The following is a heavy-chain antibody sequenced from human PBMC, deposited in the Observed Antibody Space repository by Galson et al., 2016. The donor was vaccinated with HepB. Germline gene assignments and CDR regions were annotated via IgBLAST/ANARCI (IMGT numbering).Heavy chain of an antibody. V-gene: IGHV3-13*04. Sequence: SLRLSCAASGFTFSSYDMHWVRQATGKGLEWVSTIGTAGDTYYPGSVKGRFTLSRENAKNSLYLQMNSLRAGDTAVYYCVRGAAPPGDWYFDLWGRGTLVTVSS. CDR3: VRGAAPPGDWYFDL. CDR2: IGTAGDT. J-gene: IGHJ2*01. D-gene: IGHD6-6*01. CDR1: GFTFSSYD.